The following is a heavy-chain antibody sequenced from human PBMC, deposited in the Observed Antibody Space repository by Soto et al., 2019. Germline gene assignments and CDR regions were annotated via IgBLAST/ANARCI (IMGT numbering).Heavy chain of an antibody. J-gene: IGHJ6*02. CDR1: GFSISSGDYY. CDR2: IYYSGST. V-gene: IGHV4-30-4*01. D-gene: IGHD2-2*01. CDR3: ARDVVLVPAAISYYGMDV. Sequence: SETLSLTCPVSGFSISSGDYYWSWIRQPPGKGLEWIGYIYYSGSTYYNPSLKSRVTISVDTSKNQFSLKLSSVTAADTAVYYCARDVVLVPAAISYYGMDVWGQGTTVTVSS.